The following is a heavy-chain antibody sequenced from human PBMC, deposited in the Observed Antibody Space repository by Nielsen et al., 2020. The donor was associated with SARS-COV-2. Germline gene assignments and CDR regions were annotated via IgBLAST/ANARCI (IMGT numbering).Heavy chain of an antibody. CDR2: ISYDGSNK. V-gene: IGHV3-30*04. Sequence: GESLNISCAASGFTFSSYAMHWVRQAPGKGLEWVAVISYDGSNKYYADSVKGRFTISRDNSKNTLYLQMNSLRAEDTAVYYCASCYYYDSSGYLHYWGQGTLVTVSS. D-gene: IGHD3-22*01. J-gene: IGHJ4*02. CDR1: GFTFSSYA. CDR3: ASCYYYDSSGYLHY.